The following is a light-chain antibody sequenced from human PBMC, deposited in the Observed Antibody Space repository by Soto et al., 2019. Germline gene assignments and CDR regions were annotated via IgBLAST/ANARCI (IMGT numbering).Light chain of an antibody. CDR1: QGINSF. CDR3: QQHISWPLT. J-gene: IGKJ4*01. V-gene: IGKV1-9*01. CDR2: SAS. Sequence: IQLTQSPSSLSASVGDRVTITCRASQGINSFLAWYQQKPGRAPKLLIYSASSLHTGVPSRFSGSGSGTDFSLTISSLQPEDFAVYYCQQHISWPLTFGGGTKVEIK.